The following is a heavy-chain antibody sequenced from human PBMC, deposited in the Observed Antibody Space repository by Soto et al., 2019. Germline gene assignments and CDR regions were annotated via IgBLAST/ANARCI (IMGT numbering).Heavy chain of an antibody. CDR3: ARSLIRGSSGYLGCFDP. V-gene: IGHV4-39*01. D-gene: IGHD6-13*01. CDR2: IYYSGST. J-gene: IGHJ5*02. CDR1: GGSISSSSYD. Sequence: QLQLQASGPGLVKPSETLSLTCTVSGGSISSSSYDWGWIRKPPGKGLEWIGSIYYSGSTYYNPSLKSRVTISVDASKNQFSLKLSSVTAADTAVDYCARSLIRGSSGYLGCFDPWGQGTLVTVSA.